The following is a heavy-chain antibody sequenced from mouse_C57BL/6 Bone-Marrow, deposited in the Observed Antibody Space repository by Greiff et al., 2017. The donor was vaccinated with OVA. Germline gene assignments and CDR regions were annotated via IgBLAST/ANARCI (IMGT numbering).Heavy chain of an antibody. CDR1: GYTFTSYG. CDR3: ARLYGYDPFAY. CDR2: IYPRSGNT. D-gene: IGHD2-2*01. J-gene: IGHJ3*01. V-gene: IGHV1-81*01. Sequence: VQLQQSGAELARPGASVKLSCKASGYTFTSYGISWVKQRTGQGLEWIGEIYPRSGNTYYNEKFKGKATLTADKSSSTAYMELRSLTSEDSAVYFCARLYGYDPFAYWGQGTLVTVSA.